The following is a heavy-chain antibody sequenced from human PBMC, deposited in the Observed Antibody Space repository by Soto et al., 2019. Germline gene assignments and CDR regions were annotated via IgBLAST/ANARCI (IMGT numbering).Heavy chain of an antibody. CDR2: IYSGGRT. V-gene: IGHV3-53*01. CDR3: ERDGHSLTTVTSYGMDV. CDR1: GFTVSINY. D-gene: IGHD4-4*01. Sequence: GSLRLSCASSGFTVSINYMSWVRQAPGKGLEWVSVIYSGGRTYYADSVKGRFTISRDNSKNTLYLQMNSLRAEDTAVYYCERDGHSLTTVTSYGMDVWGQGTTVTVSS. J-gene: IGHJ6*02.